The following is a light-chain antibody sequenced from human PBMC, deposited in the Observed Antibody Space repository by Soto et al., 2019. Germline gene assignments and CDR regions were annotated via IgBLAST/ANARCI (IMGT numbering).Light chain of an antibody. CDR1: NSDVGAYTL. Sequence: QSALTQPRSVSGSPGQSVTISCTGTNSDVGAYTLVSWYQQLPDKAPKLIISAVTYRPSGVPDRFSGSKSGNTASLTISGLQTEDEADYYCFSYTASDMWVFGGGTKLTVL. J-gene: IGLJ3*02. V-gene: IGLV2-11*01. CDR2: AVT. CDR3: FSYTASDMWV.